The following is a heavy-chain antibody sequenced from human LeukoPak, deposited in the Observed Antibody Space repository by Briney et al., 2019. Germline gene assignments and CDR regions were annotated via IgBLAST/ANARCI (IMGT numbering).Heavy chain of an antibody. D-gene: IGHD4-17*01. CDR1: GGSFSGYY. V-gene: IGHV4-34*01. J-gene: IGHJ4*02. CDR2: INHSGST. Sequence: KPSETLSLTCAVYGGSFSGYYWSWIRQPPGKGLEWIGEINHSGSTNYNPSLKSRVTISVDTSKNQFSLKLSSVTAADTAVYYCARGRTTVTRFDYWGQGTLVTVSS. CDR3: ARGRTTVTRFDY.